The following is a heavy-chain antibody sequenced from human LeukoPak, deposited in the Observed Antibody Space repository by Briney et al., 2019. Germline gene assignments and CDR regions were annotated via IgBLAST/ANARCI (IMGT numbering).Heavy chain of an antibody. CDR1: GFTFSSYA. V-gene: IGHV3-23*01. CDR3: AKHTADFWTVSHY. CDR2: VSGGGDNT. Sequence: GGSLRLSCAASGFTFSSYAMNWVRQAPGKGLEWVSTVSGGGDNTYYADSVKGRFTVSRDNSKNALYLQMNSLRAEDTAIYYCAKHTADFWTVSHYWGQGTLVTVFS. J-gene: IGHJ4*02. D-gene: IGHD3-3*01.